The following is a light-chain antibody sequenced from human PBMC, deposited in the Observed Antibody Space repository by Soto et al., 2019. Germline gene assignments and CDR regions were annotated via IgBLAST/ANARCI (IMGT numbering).Light chain of an antibody. V-gene: IGKV3-20*01. J-gene: IGKJ3*01. CDR3: QQYGTSPTT. CDR2: GAS. CDR1: QSVIGTS. Sequence: EIVLTQSPGTLSLSPGERATLSCRASQSVIGTSLAWYQRKPGQAPRLLIYGASNRATGIPDRFSGSGSETDFTLTITSLGPEDFAVYFCQQYGTSPTTFGPGTNVDIK.